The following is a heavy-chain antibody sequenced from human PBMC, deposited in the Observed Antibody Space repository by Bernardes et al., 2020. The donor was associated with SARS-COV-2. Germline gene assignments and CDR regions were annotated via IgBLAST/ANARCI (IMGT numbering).Heavy chain of an antibody. Sequence: GGSLRLSCAASGFTFSSYAMSWVRQAPGKGLEWVSAISGSGGSTYYADSVKGRFTISRDNSKNTLYLQMNSLRAEDTAVYYCAVTHCSGGSCYSDYWGQGTLVTVSS. J-gene: IGHJ4*02. CDR3: AVTHCSGGSCYSDY. CDR2: ISGSGGST. V-gene: IGHV3-23*01. D-gene: IGHD2-15*01. CDR1: GFTFSSYA.